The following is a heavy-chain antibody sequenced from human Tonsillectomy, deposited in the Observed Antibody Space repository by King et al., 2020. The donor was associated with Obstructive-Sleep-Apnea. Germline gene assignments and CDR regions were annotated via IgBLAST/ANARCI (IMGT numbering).Heavy chain of an antibody. J-gene: IGHJ4*02. CDR3: ARAWELSDLSDY. CDR2: IWYDGSNK. D-gene: IGHD1-26*01. Sequence: VQLVESGGGVVQPGRSLRLSCAASGFTFSSYGMHWVRQAPGKGLEWVAVIWYDGSNKYYADSVKGRFTTSRDNSKNTLYLQMNSLRAEDPAVYYCARAWELSDLSDYWGQGTLVTVSS. CDR1: GFTFSSYG. V-gene: IGHV3-33*01.